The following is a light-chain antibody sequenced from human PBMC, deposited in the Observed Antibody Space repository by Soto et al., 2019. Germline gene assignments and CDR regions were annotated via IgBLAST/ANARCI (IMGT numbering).Light chain of an antibody. Sequence: DIVMTQSPXSXXXXXXXPAXIXCXSXXXLLXSNGYNYLEWYLQKPGQSPQLLIYLASHRTSGVPDRFSGSGSGTDFTLKISRVEAEDFGVYSCMQALQTPLTFGAGTKVEIK. J-gene: IGKJ4*01. V-gene: IGKV2-28*01. CDR3: MQALQTPLT. CDR1: XXLLXSNGYNY. CDR2: LAS.